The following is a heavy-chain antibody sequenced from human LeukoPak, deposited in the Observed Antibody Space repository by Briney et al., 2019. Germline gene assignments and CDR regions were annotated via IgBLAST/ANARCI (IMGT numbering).Heavy chain of an antibody. J-gene: IGHJ4*02. D-gene: IGHD1-26*01. CDR1: GFTFSSYA. CDR2: ISGSGGST. CDR3: AKALIPWELGGFDY. V-gene: IGHV3-23*01. Sequence: GGSLRLSCAASGFTFSSYAMSWVGQAPGKGLEGVSAISGSGGSTYYADSGKGGFTISRDNSKNTLYLQMNSLRAEDTAVYYCAKALIPWELGGFDYGGQGTLVTVSS.